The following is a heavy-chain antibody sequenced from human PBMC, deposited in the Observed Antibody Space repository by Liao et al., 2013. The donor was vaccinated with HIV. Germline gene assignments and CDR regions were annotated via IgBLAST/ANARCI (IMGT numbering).Heavy chain of an antibody. D-gene: IGHD3-3*01. J-gene: IGHJ4*02. CDR2: MHSSGST. CDR3: ARAPADALEWLEFGGP. Sequence: QVQLQESGPGLLKPSETLSLTCSVSGGSISGYYWSWIRQPAGKGLEWIGRMHSSGSTNYNPSLQSRVTISVDTSKNQFSLKLNSVTAADTAVYYCARAPADALEWLEFGGPWGQGTLVTVSS. CDR1: GGSISGYY. V-gene: IGHV4-4*07.